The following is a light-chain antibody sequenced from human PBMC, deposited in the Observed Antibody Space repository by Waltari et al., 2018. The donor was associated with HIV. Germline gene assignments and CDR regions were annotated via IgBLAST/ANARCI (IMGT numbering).Light chain of an antibody. CDR1: TSDVGGYYL. CDR3: CSYAGSSTLV. J-gene: IGLJ3*02. CDR2: EVN. Sequence: QSALTQPASVSGSPGQSITIACSGTTSDVGGYYLVSWYPQHPGKAPKLMIYEVNKRPSGVSNRFSGSKSGNTASLTISGLQAEDEADFYCCSYAGSSTLVFGGGTKLTVL. V-gene: IGLV2-23*02.